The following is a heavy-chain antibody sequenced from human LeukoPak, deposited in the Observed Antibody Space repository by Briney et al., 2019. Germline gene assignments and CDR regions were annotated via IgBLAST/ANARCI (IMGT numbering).Heavy chain of an antibody. Sequence: SETLSLTCAVYGGSFSGYYWSWIRQPPGKGLEWIGYIYYSGSTKYNPSLKSRVTISVDTSKNQFSLKLSSVTAADTAVYYCARRNVGPLDYWGQGTLVTVSS. J-gene: IGHJ4*02. V-gene: IGHV4-59*12. CDR2: IYYSGST. CDR1: GGSFSGYY. D-gene: IGHD1-1*01. CDR3: ARRNVGPLDY.